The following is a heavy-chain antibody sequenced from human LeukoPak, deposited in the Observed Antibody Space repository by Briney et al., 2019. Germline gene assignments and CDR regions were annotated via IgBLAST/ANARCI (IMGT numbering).Heavy chain of an antibody. CDR1: GFTFSNAW. CDR2: IYSGGSI. J-gene: IGHJ4*02. D-gene: IGHD5-24*01. CDR3: ARALRDGYNRGFDY. V-gene: IGHV3-66*01. Sequence: GGSLRLSCAASGFTFSNAWMSWVRQAPGKGLEWVSVIYSGGSILYADSVKGRFTISRDNSKNTLYLQMNSLRAEDTAVYYCARALRDGYNRGFDYWGQGTLVTVSS.